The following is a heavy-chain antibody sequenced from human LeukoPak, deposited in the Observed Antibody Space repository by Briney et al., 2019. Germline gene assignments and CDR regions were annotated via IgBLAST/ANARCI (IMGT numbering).Heavy chain of an antibody. CDR2: INADGSAA. J-gene: IGHJ3*01. Sequence: GGSLRLSCAASGFTFGNSWVHWVRQAPGKGLVWVSLINADGSAATYADSVKGRFTISRDNARNTLSLQMNSLTIEDTAVYYCVVVVEPPDSDGFDVWGQGTMITVSS. V-gene: IGHV3-74*01. CDR1: GFTFGNSW. CDR3: VVVVEPPDSDGFDV. D-gene: IGHD1-14*01.